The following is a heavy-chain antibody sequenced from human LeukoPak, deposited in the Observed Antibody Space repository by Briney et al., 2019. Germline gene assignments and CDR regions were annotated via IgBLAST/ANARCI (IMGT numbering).Heavy chain of an antibody. CDR3: AKDAIWDIVVVPAAI. D-gene: IGHD2-2*01. CDR2: ISGSGGST. Sequence: GGSLRLSCAASGFTFRSYAMSWVRKAPGKGLEWASAISGSGGSTYYADSVKGRFTISRDNSKNTLYLQMNSLRAEDTAVYYCAKDAIWDIVVVPAAIWGQGTMVTVSS. V-gene: IGHV3-23*01. CDR1: GFTFRSYA. J-gene: IGHJ3*02.